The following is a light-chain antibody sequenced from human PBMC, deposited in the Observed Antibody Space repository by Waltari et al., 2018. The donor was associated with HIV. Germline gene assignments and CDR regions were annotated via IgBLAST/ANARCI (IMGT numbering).Light chain of an antibody. CDR2: DAS. CDR1: QSVGTF. CDR3: QQSYSTPPT. V-gene: IGKV3-11*01. J-gene: IGKJ4*01. Sequence: EIVLTQSPATLSLSPGERATLSCRASQSVGTFLAWYQQKPGQAPRLLIFDASNRATGIPARFSGSGSGTDFTLTISSLQPEDFATYYCQQSYSTPPTFGGGTKVEIK.